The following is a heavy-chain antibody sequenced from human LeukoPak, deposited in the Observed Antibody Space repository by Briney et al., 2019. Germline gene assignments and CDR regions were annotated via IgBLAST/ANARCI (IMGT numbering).Heavy chain of an antibody. CDR1: GYTFTSYA. D-gene: IGHD1-26*01. J-gene: IGHJ5*02. V-gene: IGHV1-18*01. CDR3: ARDGGTKWETRGNWFDP. Sequence: ASVKVSCKASGYTFTSYAMNWVRQAPGQGLEWMGWISAYNGNTNYAQKLQGRVTMTTDTSTNTAYMELRSLRSDDTAVYYCARDGGTKWETRGNWFDPWGQGTLVAVSS. CDR2: ISAYNGNT.